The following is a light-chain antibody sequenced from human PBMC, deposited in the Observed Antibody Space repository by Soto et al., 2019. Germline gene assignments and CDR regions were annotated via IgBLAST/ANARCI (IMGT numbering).Light chain of an antibody. J-gene: IGKJ1*01. Sequence: QMTQSPSSLSASVGDRVTITCRASQGIGNDLGWYQQKSGKAPKLLIYAASNLQSGVPSRFSGSGSGTEFTLTISSLQPDDFATYYCQHYNSYSEAFGQGTKVDIK. CDR3: QHYNSYSEA. CDR1: QGIGND. CDR2: AAS. V-gene: IGKV1-17*01.